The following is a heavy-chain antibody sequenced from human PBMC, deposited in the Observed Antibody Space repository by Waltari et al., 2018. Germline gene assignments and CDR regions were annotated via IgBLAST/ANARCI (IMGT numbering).Heavy chain of an antibody. V-gene: IGHV1-46*01. J-gene: IGHJ5*02. Sequence: QVQLVQSGSEGKKPGASGKLSCTPSGYTFILSYMHWLRQAPGQGLEWMGIINPTGGSTSYAQNFQGRVTMTRDTSTSTVYMDLSSLRSDDTAVYYCARGGRGWYDWFDPWGQGTLVTVSS. CDR2: INPTGGST. CDR1: GYTFILSY. CDR3: ARGGRGWYDWFDP. D-gene: IGHD6-19*01.